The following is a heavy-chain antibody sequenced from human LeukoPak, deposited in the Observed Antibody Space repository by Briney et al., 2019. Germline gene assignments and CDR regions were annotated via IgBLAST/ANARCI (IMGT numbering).Heavy chain of an antibody. Sequence: GGSLRLSCAVSGFTFSNYAMSWTRQAPGKGLEWVSAISGSGFSTYYADSVKGRFSISRDNSKDTVFLQMSSLRVDDTAVYYCASNSYYDSTVYYYETNYWGQGTLVTVSS. J-gene: IGHJ4*02. V-gene: IGHV3-23*01. D-gene: IGHD3-22*01. CDR3: ASNSYYDSTVYYYETNY. CDR2: ISGSGFST. CDR1: GFTFSNYA.